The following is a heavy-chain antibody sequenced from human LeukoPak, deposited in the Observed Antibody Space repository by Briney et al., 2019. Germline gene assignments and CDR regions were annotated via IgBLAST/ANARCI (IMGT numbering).Heavy chain of an antibody. CDR3: AKLSLFGELHFDY. D-gene: IGHD3-10*02. CDR2: ISGSGGST. CDR1: GFTFSSYA. J-gene: IGHJ4*02. V-gene: IGHV3-23*01. Sequence: GGSLRLSCAASGFTFSSYAMSWVRQAPGKGLEWVSAISGSGGSTYYADSVKGRFTVSRDNSKNTLYLQMNSLRAEDTAVYYCAKLSLFGELHFDYWGQGTLVTVSS.